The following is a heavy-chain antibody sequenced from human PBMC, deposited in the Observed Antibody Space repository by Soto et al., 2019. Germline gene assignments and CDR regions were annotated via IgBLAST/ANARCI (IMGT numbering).Heavy chain of an antibody. J-gene: IGHJ4*02. Sequence: WTWLRQPPGKGLEWIGYIFYSGTTTYSPSLKSRATISLDTSKNQFSLRLSSVTAADTAVYYCAGDYGDYNFDYWGQGNLVTVSS. CDR2: IFYSGTT. D-gene: IGHD4-17*01. V-gene: IGHV4-59*01. CDR3: AGDYGDYNFDY.